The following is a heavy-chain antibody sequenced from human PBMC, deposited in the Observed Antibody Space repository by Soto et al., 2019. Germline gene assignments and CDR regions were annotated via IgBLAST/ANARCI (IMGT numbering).Heavy chain of an antibody. J-gene: IGHJ4*02. CDR3: ARARSIVGDTGALSDY. V-gene: IGHV1-3*01. Sequence: GASVKVSCKASGYPFTSYAMHLVRQAPGQSLEWMGWINAGNGNTKYSQKFQGRVTITRDTSASTAYMELSSLRSEDTAVYYCARARSIVGDTGALSDYWGQGTLVTVSS. CDR2: INAGNGNT. D-gene: IGHD1-26*01. CDR1: GYPFTSYA.